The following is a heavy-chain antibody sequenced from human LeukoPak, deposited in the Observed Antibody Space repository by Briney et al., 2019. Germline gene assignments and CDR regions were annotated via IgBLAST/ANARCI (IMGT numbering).Heavy chain of an antibody. D-gene: IGHD3-9*01. CDR3: ARDDYDILTGYHYYMDV. CDR2: IYTSGST. J-gene: IGHJ6*03. Sequence: SETLSLTCTVSGGSISSGSYYWSWIRQPAGKGLEWIGRIYTSGSTNYNPSLKSRVTISVDTSKNQFSLKLSSVTAADTAVYYCARDDYDILTGYHYYMDVWGKGTTVTISS. CDR1: GGSISSGSYY. V-gene: IGHV4-61*02.